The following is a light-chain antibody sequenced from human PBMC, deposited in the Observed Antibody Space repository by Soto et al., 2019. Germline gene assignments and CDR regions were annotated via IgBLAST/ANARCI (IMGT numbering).Light chain of an antibody. V-gene: IGKV2-30*02. Sequence: DVVMTQSPLSLPVTLGQPASISCRSSQSLVHSDGNTYLNWFQQRPGQSPRRLIYKVSNRDSGVPDRFSGSGSDTDFTLKISRVEAEDVGVYYCMEGTHWPPWTFGQGTTVEIK. CDR2: KVS. J-gene: IGKJ1*01. CDR1: QSLVHSDGNTY. CDR3: MEGTHWPPWT.